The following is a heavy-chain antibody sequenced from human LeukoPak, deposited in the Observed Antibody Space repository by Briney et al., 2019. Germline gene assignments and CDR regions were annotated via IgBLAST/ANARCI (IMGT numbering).Heavy chain of an antibody. D-gene: IGHD3-22*01. CDR3: AKDRGSGYYSDFDY. CDR1: GFTFDDYA. Sequence: PGGSLRLSCAASGFTFDDYAVHWVRQAPGKGLEWVSGISWNSGSIGYADSVKGRFTISRDNAKNSLYLQMNSLRAEDTALYYCAKDRGSGYYSDFDYWGQGTLVTVSS. J-gene: IGHJ4*02. CDR2: ISWNSGSI. V-gene: IGHV3-9*01.